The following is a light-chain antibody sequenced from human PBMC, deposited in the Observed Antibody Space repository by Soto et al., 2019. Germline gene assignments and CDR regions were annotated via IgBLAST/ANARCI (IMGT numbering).Light chain of an antibody. CDR3: FSYAGTSSSYV. V-gene: IGLV2-11*01. CDR2: DVT. J-gene: IGLJ1*01. Sequence: QSALTQPPSVSGSPGQSVTISCTGTSSDVGAHNYVSWYQQHPGKAPKLIIYDVTKWPSGVPDRFSGSKSGNTASLTISGLQADDEADYYCFSYAGTSSSYVFGTGTKVTVL. CDR1: SSDVGAHNY.